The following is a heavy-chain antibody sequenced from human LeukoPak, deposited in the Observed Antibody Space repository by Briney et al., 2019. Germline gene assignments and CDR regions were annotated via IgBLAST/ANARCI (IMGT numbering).Heavy chain of an antibody. V-gene: IGHV1-2*02. J-gene: IGHJ4*02. CDR2: INPNSGGT. D-gene: IGHD6-13*01. CDR1: GYTFTGHY. CDR3: ARRGIAAADY. Sequence: ASVKVSCKASGYTFTGHYMHWVRQAPGQGLEWMGWINPNSGGTNYAQKFQGRVTMTWDTSISTAYMELSRLISDDTAVYYCARRGIAAADYWGQGTLVTVSS.